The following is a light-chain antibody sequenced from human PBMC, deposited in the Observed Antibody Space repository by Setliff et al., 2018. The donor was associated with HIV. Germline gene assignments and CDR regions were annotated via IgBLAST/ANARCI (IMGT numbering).Light chain of an antibody. CDR1: QTVLHTPNKRNY. J-gene: IGKJ2*01. V-gene: IGKV4-1*01. CDR2: WGS. CDR3: QSQNS. Sequence: DIVMTQSPDSLAVSLGERATINCKSSQTVLHTPNKRNYIAWYQQKPGQPPKLLIYWGSARESGVPDRFSCSGSGTDFTLTINNLQAEDVAVYYCQSQNSFGQGTKVDIK.